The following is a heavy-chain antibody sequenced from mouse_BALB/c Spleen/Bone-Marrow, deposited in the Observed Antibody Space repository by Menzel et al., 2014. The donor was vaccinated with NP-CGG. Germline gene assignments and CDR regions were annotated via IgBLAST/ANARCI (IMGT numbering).Heavy chain of an antibody. Sequence: VQLQQSGAELVRPGTSVKVSCKASGYAFTNYLIEWVKQRPGQGLEWIGVNNPGSGGTNYNEKFKGKATLTADKSSSTVYMRPSSLTSDDSAVYFCARSIYDGYSEAMDYWGQGTSVTVSS. CDR2: NNPGSGGT. CDR3: ARSIYDGYSEAMDY. J-gene: IGHJ4*01. CDR1: GYAFTNYL. D-gene: IGHD2-3*01. V-gene: IGHV1-54*03.